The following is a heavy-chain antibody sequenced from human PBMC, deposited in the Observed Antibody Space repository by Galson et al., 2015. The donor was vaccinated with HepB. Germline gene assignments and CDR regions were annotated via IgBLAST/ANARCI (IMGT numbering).Heavy chain of an antibody. CDR1: GYTFSSYS. J-gene: IGHJ5*02. V-gene: IGHV1-18*01. Sequence: SVKVSCKASGYTFSSYSITWVRQAPGQGLEWMGWINTYNRDTKYAQKFQGRVTMTADTSSRTAYMKLRSLSFDDTAVYFCALGALVLGVGATQNNWFDPWGQGTLVTVSS. CDR2: INTYNRDT. D-gene: IGHD2-15*01. CDR3: ALGALVLGVGATQNNWFDP.